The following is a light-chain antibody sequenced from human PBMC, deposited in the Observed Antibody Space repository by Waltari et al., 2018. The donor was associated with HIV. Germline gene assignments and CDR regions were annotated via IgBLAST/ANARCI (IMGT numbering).Light chain of an antibody. CDR1: SSNARRNS. CDR2: KTN. V-gene: IGLV1-44*01. CDR3: AAWDDSLNGPL. J-gene: IGLJ2*01. Sequence: QSVLTTPPSAPGTPGQRVTIPSSGGSSNARRNSLSRFRQFPGTAPKLLIYKTNQLPSGVPDRFSGSKSGTSASLAISGLQSDDESVYYCAAWDDSLNGPLFGGGTQLTVL.